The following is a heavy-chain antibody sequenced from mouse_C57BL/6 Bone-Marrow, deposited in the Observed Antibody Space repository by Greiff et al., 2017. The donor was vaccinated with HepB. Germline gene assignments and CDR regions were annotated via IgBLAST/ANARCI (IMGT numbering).Heavy chain of an antibody. D-gene: IGHD1-1*01. CDR3: ARGITTVVNYFDY. V-gene: IGHV1-55*01. CDR1: GYTFTSYW. J-gene: IGHJ2*01. Sequence: QVQLKQPGAELVKPGASVKMSCKASGYTFTSYWITWVKQRPGQCLEWIGDIYPGSGSTNYNDKFKSKATLTVDTSSSTAYMQLSSLTSEDSAVYYCARGITTVVNYFDYWGQGTTLTVSS. CDR2: IYPGSGST.